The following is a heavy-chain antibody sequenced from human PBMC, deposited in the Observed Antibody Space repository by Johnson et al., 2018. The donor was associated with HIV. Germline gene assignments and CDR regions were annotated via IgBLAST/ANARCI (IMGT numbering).Heavy chain of an antibody. V-gene: IGHV3-11*01. D-gene: IGHD3-9*01. CDR3: ARSPLRYFGGSYGFDS. J-gene: IGHJ3*02. Sequence: QVQLVESGGGLVKPGGSLRLSCVASRLTLSDSYMSWIRQAPGKGLEWVSYISSSGSTIYYADSVKGRFTISRDNAKNSLFRQMNSLRAEDTAVYYCARSPLRYFGGSYGFDSWGQGTMVTVSS. CDR1: RLTLSDSY. CDR2: ISSSGSTI.